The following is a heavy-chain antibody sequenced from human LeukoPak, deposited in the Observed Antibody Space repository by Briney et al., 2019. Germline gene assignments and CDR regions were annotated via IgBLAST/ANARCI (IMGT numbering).Heavy chain of an antibody. CDR2: IYYSGST. D-gene: IGHD4-17*01. V-gene: IGHV4-39*07. CDR1: GGSISSSTYY. Sequence: SETLSLTCTVSGGSISSSTYYWGWIRQPPGEGLEWIGAIYYSGSTYYNPSLRSRVTISVDTSQNLFSLKLSSVTAADTAVYYCARASDDFGDYGFDYWGQGTLVTVSS. J-gene: IGHJ4*02. CDR3: ARASDDFGDYGFDY.